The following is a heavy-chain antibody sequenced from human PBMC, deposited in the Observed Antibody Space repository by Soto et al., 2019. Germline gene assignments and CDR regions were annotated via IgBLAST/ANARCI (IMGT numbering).Heavy chain of an antibody. Sequence: SETLSLTCAVYGGSFSGYYWSWIRQPPGKGLEWIGEINHSGSTNYNPSLKSRVTISVDTSKNQFSLKLSSVTAADTAVYYCARWMGGIAAAGTRDYWGQGTLVTVSS. CDR1: GGSFSGYY. V-gene: IGHV4-34*01. CDR3: ARWMGGIAAAGTRDY. D-gene: IGHD6-13*01. J-gene: IGHJ4*02. CDR2: INHSGST.